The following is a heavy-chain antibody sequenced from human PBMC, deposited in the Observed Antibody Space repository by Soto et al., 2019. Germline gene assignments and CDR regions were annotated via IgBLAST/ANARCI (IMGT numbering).Heavy chain of an antibody. D-gene: IGHD3-10*01. CDR2: ISTYNGHT. Sequence: GASVKVSCKASGYTFTRYNIIWVRQAPGQGLEWMGWISTYNGHTKYAQNVQGRVTMTTDTSTSTACMELRSLRSDDTAVYYCARGEGFGEWGHYYMDVWGKGTTVTVSS. CDR1: GYTFTRYN. CDR3: ARGEGFGEWGHYYMDV. V-gene: IGHV1-18*04. J-gene: IGHJ6*03.